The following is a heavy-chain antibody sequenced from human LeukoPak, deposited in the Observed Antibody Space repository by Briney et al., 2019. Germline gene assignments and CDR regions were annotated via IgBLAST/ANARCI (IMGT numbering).Heavy chain of an antibody. CDR3: ARGKRITMIVDYMDL. CDR1: GYTFTSYG. CDR2: ISAYNGNT. J-gene: IGHJ6*03. V-gene: IGHV1-18*01. Sequence: ASVKVSCKASGYTFTSYGISWVRQAPGQGLEWMGWISAYNGNTNYAQKLQGRVTMTTDTSTSTAYMELRSLRSDDTAVYYCARGKRITMIVDYMDLWGKGTTVTVSS. D-gene: IGHD3-22*01.